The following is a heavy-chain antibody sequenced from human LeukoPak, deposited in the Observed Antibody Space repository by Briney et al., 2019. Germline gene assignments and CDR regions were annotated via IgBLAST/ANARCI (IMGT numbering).Heavy chain of an antibody. CDR3: ARLIAVAGTDY. J-gene: IGHJ4*02. CDR2: INHSGST. Sequence: SETLSLTCAVYGGSFTGYYWSWIRQPPGKGLEWIGEINHSGSTNYNPSLKSRVTISVDTSKNQFSLKLSSVTAADTAVYYCARLIAVAGTDYWGQETLVTVSS. V-gene: IGHV4-34*01. CDR1: GGSFTGYY. D-gene: IGHD6-19*01.